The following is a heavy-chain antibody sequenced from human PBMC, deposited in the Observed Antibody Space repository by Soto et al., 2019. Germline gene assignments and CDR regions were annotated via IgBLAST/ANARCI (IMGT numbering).Heavy chain of an antibody. CDR3: ARYQKGPFDY. CDR1: GGSIIRGDYY. V-gene: IGHV4-30-4*01. Sequence: SETLSLTCTVSGGSIIRGDYYWIWIRQPPGKGLEWIGYIYYTGTTYYNPSLKSRLTISVDTSKNQFSLKLTSVTAADTAVYFCARYQKGPFDYWGQGTLVTVSS. CDR2: IYYTGTT. D-gene: IGHD2-2*01. J-gene: IGHJ4*02.